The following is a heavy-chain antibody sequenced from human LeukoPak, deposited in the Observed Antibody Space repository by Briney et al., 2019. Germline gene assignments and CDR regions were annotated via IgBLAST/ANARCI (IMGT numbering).Heavy chain of an antibody. V-gene: IGHV3-48*04. CDR3: ARQGYFYYFDY. Sequence: GRSLRLSCAASGFTFSSYSMNWVRQAPGKGLEWVSYISSSSSTIYYADSVKGRFTISRDNAKNSLYLQMNSLRAEDTAVYYCARQGYFYYFDYWGQGTLVTLSS. J-gene: IGHJ4*02. CDR2: ISSSSSTI. D-gene: IGHD2/OR15-2a*01. CDR1: GFTFSSYS.